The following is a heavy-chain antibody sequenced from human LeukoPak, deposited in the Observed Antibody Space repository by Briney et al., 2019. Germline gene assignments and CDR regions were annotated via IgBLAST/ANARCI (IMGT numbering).Heavy chain of an antibody. V-gene: IGHV3-30*04. D-gene: IGHD6-13*01. CDR1: GFTFSSYA. J-gene: IGHJ4*02. CDR2: ISYDGSNK. CDR3: ARDRSGTEHFDY. Sequence: GGSLRLSCAASGFTFSSYAMYWVRQAPGKGLEWVAVISYDGSNKYYADSVKGRFTISRDNSKNTLYLQMNSLRAEDTAVYYCARDRSGTEHFDYWGQGTLVTVSS.